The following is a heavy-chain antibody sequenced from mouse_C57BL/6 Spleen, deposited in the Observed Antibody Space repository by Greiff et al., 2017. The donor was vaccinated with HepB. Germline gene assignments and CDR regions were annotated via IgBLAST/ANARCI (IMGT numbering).Heavy chain of an antibody. CDR3: ASLLRPIAY. V-gene: IGHV1-69*01. CDR1: GYTFTSYW. CDR2: IDPSDSYT. D-gene: IGHD1-2*01. J-gene: IGHJ3*01. Sequence: QVQLQQPGAELVMPGASVKLSCKASGYTFTSYWMHWVKQRPGQGLEWIGEIDPSDSYTNYNQKFKGKSTLTVDKSCSTAYMQLSSLTSEDSAVYYCASLLRPIAYWGQGTLVTVSA.